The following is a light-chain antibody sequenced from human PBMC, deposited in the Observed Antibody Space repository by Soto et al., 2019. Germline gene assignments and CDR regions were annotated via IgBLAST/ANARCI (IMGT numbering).Light chain of an antibody. V-gene: IGLV1-44*01. CDR1: SSNIGSNN. CDR2: SNN. Sequence: QSVLTQPPSASGPPGQRGTISCYGSSSNIGSNNVNWYQQLPGTAPKPLIYSNNQRPSGVPDRCSGSNSGTSASLAISGLQSEDESDYYCAAWDDRLNGHVFGTATKGTLL. CDR3: AAWDDRLNGHV. J-gene: IGLJ1*01.